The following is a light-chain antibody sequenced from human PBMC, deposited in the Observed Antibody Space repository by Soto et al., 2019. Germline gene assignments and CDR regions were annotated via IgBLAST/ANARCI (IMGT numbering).Light chain of an antibody. CDR1: SSDVGGYNY. J-gene: IGLJ1*01. CDR2: DVS. Sequence: QSALTQPRSVSGSPGQSVTISCTGTSSDVGGYNYVSWYQQHPGKAPKLMIYDVSKRPSGVPDRFAGSKPGNKASLTISGLQAEDEADYCCCSYAGSYTWVFGTGTKLTVL. CDR3: CSYAGSYTWV. V-gene: IGLV2-11*01.